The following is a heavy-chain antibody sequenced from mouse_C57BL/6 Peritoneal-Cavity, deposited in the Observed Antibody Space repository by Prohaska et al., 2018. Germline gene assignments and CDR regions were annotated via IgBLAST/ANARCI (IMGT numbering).Heavy chain of an antibody. V-gene: IGHV1-26*01. Sequence: HGKSLEWIGDINPNNGDTSYNQKFKGKATLTVDKSSSTAYMELRSLTSEDSAVYYCARPIYYGSSYWYFDVWGTGTTVTVSS. J-gene: IGHJ1*03. CDR2: INPNNGDT. D-gene: IGHD1-1*01. CDR3: ARPIYYGSSYWYFDV.